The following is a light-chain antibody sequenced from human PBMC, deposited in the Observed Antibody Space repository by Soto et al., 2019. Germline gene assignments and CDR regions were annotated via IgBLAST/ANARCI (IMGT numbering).Light chain of an antibody. CDR3: QKYNSAPLT. V-gene: IGKV1-27*01. CDR1: QDISSW. CDR2: AAS. Sequence: DIPMTQSPSSVSSSVGDSVTITCLASQDISSWLAWYQQKPGKVPKLLIYAASTLQSGVPSRFSGSGSGTDFTLTISSLQPEDVATYYCQKYNSAPLTFGGGTKVDI. J-gene: IGKJ4*01.